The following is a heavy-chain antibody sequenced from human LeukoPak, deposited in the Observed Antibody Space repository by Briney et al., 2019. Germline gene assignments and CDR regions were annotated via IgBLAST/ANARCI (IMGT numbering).Heavy chain of an antibody. CDR3: ARSVRRQRPAHYYYYYMDV. J-gene: IGHJ6*03. D-gene: IGHD6-25*01. Sequence: GASVKLSCEVSGGTFSRYAISWVPQAPGQGFEWVGGIIPIFGTANYAQKYQGRVTITTDESTSTAYLELGSLRSEDTAVYYCARSVRRQRPAHYYYYYMDVWGKGTTVTVSS. CDR1: GGTFSRYA. CDR2: IIPIFGTA. V-gene: IGHV1-69*05.